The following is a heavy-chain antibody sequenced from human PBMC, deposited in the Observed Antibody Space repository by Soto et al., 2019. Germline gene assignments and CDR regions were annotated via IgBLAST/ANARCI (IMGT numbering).Heavy chain of an antibody. J-gene: IGHJ4*02. CDR1: GFTFSSYA. CDR2: ISGSGGST. V-gene: IGHV3-23*01. CDR3: AKDRRVTRGSISPFDY. Sequence: GGSLRLSCAASGFTFSSYAMSWVRQAPGKGLEWVSAISGSGGSTYYADSVKGRFTISRDNSKNTLYLQMNSLRAEDTAVYYCAKDRRVTRGSISPFDYWGQGTLVTVSS. D-gene: IGHD4-4*01.